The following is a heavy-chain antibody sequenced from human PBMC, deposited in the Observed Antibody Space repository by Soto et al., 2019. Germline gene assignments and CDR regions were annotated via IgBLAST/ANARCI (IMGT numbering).Heavy chain of an antibody. J-gene: IGHJ4*02. D-gene: IGHD4-17*01. V-gene: IGHV4-59*12. CDR2: IYYSGST. CDR3: ATRNNDYGDYAGY. Sequence: ETLSLTCTVSGGSISSYYWSWIRQPPGKGLEWIGYIYYSGSTNYNPSLKSRVTISVDTSKNQFSLKLSSVTAADTAVYYCATRNNDYGDYAGYWGQGTLVTVSS. CDR1: GGSISSYY.